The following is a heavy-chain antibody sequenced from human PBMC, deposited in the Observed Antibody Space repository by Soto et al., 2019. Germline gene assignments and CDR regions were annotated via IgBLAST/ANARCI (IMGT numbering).Heavy chain of an antibody. CDR2: INPSGGST. V-gene: IGHV1-46*01. Sequence: GASVKVSCKASGYTFTSYFMHWVRQAPGQGLEWMGIINPSGGSTTYAQKFQGRFTISRDNAKNSLYLQMNSLRAEDTALYYCARDHDSSGYSDYWGQGTLVTVSS. CDR1: GYTFTSYF. CDR3: ARDHDSSGYSDY. J-gene: IGHJ4*02. D-gene: IGHD3-22*01.